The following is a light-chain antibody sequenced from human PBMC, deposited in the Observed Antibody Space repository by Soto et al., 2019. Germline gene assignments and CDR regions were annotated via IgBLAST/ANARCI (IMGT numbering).Light chain of an antibody. CDR3: QQSYRSPYT. J-gene: IGKJ2*01. CDR2: AAS. V-gene: IGKV1-39*01. Sequence: IQLTQSPSSLSASVGDRVTLTCRASQSINIYLNWYQQNPGKAPTLLIYAASSLQSGVPSRFSGGGSRTDFTLTISSLQTEDFATYYCQQSYRSPYTFGQGTKLEI. CDR1: QSINIY.